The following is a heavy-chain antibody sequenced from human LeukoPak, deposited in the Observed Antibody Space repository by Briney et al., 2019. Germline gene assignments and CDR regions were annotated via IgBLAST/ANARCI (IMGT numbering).Heavy chain of an antibody. CDR1: GFTFGNYW. J-gene: IGHJ6*02. CDR3: ARRTYYYGMDV. Sequence: GGSLRLSCTTSGFTFGNYWMSWVRQAPGKGLEWVANIKQDGSEKYYVDSVKGRFTISRDNAKNSLYLQMNSLRAEDTAVYYCARRTYYYGMDVWGQGTTVTVSS. CDR2: IKQDGSEK. V-gene: IGHV3-7*01.